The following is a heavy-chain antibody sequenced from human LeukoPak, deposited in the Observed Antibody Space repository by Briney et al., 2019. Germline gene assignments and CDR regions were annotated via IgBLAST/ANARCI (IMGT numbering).Heavy chain of an antibody. CDR3: TKAPLMSCTGAFCYPFDS. Sequence: AGGSLRLSCAASGFTFTNYAMSWVRQTPGKGLEWVLATVGSRPDTYHADSVKGRFTVSRDNSRNTLYLQMNNLRIEDSAVYYCTKAPLMSCTGAFCYPFDSWGQGVLVTVSS. D-gene: IGHD2-8*02. CDR2: TVGSRPDT. J-gene: IGHJ4*02. CDR1: GFTFTNYA. V-gene: IGHV3-23*01.